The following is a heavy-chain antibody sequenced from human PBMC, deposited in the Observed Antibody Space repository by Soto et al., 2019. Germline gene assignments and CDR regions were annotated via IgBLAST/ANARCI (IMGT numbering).Heavy chain of an antibody. CDR3: ARDRRVDSSGYPMGGMDV. V-gene: IGHV3-53*01. D-gene: IGHD3-22*01. Sequence: GGSLRLSCAASGFTVSSNYMSWVRQAPGKGLEWVLVIYSGGSTYYADSVKGRFTISRDNSKNTLYLQMNSLRAEDTAVYYCARDRRVDSSGYPMGGMDVWGQGTTVTVSS. CDR2: IYSGGST. J-gene: IGHJ6*02. CDR1: GFTVSSNY.